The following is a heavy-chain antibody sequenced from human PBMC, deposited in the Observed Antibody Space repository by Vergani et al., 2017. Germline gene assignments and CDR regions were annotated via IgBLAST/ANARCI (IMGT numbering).Heavy chain of an antibody. V-gene: IGHV3-30*03. Sequence: QVHLVESGGGVVQPGRSLTLSCVVSGFTSSYYGMHWVRQAPGKGLEWVAVISYDGTQKYYPDSVKGRFTISRDNSKSTLYLQMNSLRTEDTAVYYCATKSXGTPGCQIGYFREWGQGTLVTVSS. CDR3: ATKSXGTPGCQIGYFRE. D-gene: IGHD1-1*01. J-gene: IGHJ1*01. CDR1: GFTSSYYG. CDR2: ISYDGTQK.